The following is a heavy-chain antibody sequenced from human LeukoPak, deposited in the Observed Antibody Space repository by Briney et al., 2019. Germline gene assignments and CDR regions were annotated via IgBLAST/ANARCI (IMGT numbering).Heavy chain of an antibody. CDR3: ARESRGSSSWYSSAFDI. J-gene: IGHJ3*02. CDR2: INPSGGST. D-gene: IGHD6-13*01. Sequence: ASVKVSCKASGGTFSTFGISWVRQAPGQGLEWMGIINPSGGSTSYAQKFQGRVTMTRDTSTSTVYMELSSLRSEDTAVYYCARESRGSSSWYSSAFDIWGQGTMVTVSS. V-gene: IGHV1-46*01. CDR1: GGTFSTFG.